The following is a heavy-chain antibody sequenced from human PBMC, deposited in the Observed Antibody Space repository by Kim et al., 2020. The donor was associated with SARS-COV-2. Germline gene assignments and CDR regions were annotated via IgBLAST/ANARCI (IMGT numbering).Heavy chain of an antibody. J-gene: IGHJ4*02. CDR3: ARNRITMVRGVIISHYFDY. V-gene: IGHV1-46*01. D-gene: IGHD3-10*01. CDR1: GYTFTSYY. CDR2: INPSGGST. Sequence: ASVKVSCKASGYTFTSYYMHWVRQAPGQGLEWMGIINPSGGSTSYAQKFQGRVTMTRDTSTSTVYMELSSLRSEGMAVYYCARNRITMVRGVIISHYFDYWGQGTLVTVSS.